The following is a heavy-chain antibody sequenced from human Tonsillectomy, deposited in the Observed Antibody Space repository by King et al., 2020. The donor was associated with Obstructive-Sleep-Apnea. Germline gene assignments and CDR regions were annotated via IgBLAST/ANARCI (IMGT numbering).Heavy chain of an antibody. CDR3: AKAPVSQEY. Sequence: VQLVESGGGVVQPGGSLRLSCAASGFTFSSYGMHWVRQAPGKGLEWVAFIRYDGSNKYYADSVKGRFTISRDNSKNTRYLQMNSLRAEDTAVYYCAKAPVSQEYWGQGTLVTVSS. V-gene: IGHV3-30*02. CDR1: GFTFSSYG. J-gene: IGHJ4*02. CDR2: IRYDGSNK.